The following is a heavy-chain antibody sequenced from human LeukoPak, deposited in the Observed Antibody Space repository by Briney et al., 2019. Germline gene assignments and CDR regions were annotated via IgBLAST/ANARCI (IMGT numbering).Heavy chain of an antibody. CDR3: ASLVLSLH. V-gene: IGHV4-30-4*08. D-gene: IGHD3-16*02. CDR2: INHSGST. Sequence: SQTLSLTCTVSGGSISSGDYYWSWIRQPPGKGLEWIGEINHSGSTNYNPSLKSRVTISVDTSKNQFSLKLSSVTAADTAVYYCASLVLSLHWGQGTLVTVSS. CDR1: GGSISSGDYY. J-gene: IGHJ4*02.